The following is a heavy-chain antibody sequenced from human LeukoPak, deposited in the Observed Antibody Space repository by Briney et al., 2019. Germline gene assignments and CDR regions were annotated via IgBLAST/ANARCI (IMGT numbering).Heavy chain of an antibody. Sequence: PSETLSLTCAVYGGSFSGYYWSWIRQPPGKGLEWIGYIYYSGSTNYNPSLKSRVTISVDTSKNQFSLKLSSVTAADTAVYYCARDREPGSYSWGVLHWDQGTLVTVSS. CDR1: GGSFSGYY. CDR2: IYYSGST. V-gene: IGHV4-59*01. CDR3: ARDREPGSYSWGVLH. D-gene: IGHD1-26*01. J-gene: IGHJ4*02.